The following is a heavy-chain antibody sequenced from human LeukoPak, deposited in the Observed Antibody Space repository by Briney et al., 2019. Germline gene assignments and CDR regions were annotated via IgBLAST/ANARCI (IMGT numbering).Heavy chain of an antibody. Sequence: GGSLRLSCAASGFTFTSYWMHWVRQAPGKGLVWVSRINSDGSSTSYADSVKGRITISRDNAKNTLYLQMNSLRAEDTAVYYCAREKWELLHDAFDIWGQGTIVTVSS. CDR2: INSDGSST. CDR3: AREKWELLHDAFDI. CDR1: GFTFTSYW. V-gene: IGHV3-74*01. D-gene: IGHD1-26*01. J-gene: IGHJ3*02.